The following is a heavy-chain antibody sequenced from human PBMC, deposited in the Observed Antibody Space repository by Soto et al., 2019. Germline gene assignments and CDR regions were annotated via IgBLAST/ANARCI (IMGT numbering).Heavy chain of an antibody. Sequence: SETLSLTCAVSGYSISSGYYWGWLRQPPGKGLEWIGSIYHGGSTYYNPSLNSRVTLSIDMTNNHVSLILNSVTAADTAVYYCASAPYRGAWFGELYYYYYGMDVWGQGTTVTVSS. V-gene: IGHV4-38-2*01. CDR1: GYSISSGYY. CDR3: ASAPYRGAWFGELYYYYYGMDV. CDR2: IYHGGST. J-gene: IGHJ6*02. D-gene: IGHD3-10*01.